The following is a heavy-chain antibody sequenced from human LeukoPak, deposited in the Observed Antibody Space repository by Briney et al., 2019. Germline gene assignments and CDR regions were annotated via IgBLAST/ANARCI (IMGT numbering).Heavy chain of an antibody. Sequence: ASVKVTCKASGGTFSSYAISWVRQAPGQGLEWMGWMNPNSGNTGYAQKFQGRVTITRNTSISTAYMELSSLRSEDTAVYYCARNPIAAAGRIYYYYMDVWGKGTTVTVSS. CDR2: MNPNSGNT. V-gene: IGHV1-8*03. J-gene: IGHJ6*03. D-gene: IGHD6-13*01. CDR1: GGTFSSYA. CDR3: ARNPIAAAGRIYYYYMDV.